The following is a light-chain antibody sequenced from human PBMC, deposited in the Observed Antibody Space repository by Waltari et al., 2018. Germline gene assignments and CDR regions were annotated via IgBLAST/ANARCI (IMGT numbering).Light chain of an antibody. CDR3: CSYAPNYGNYV. CDR1: SSDVGAYDY. J-gene: IGLJ1*01. V-gene: IGLV2-11*01. CDR2: DVN. Sequence: QSALIQPRSVSRSPGQSVIISCTGGSSDVGAYDYVSWYQQIPGKAPTLIIYDVNKRPSGVPDRFSGSKSTNTASLTISGLQADDEADYYCCSYAPNYGNYVFGTGTKLTVI.